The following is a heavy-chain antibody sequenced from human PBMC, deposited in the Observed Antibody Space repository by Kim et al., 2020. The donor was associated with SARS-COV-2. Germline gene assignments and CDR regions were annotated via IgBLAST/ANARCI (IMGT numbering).Heavy chain of an antibody. D-gene: IGHD1-26*01. CDR2: IYYSGST. CDR1: GGSISSSSYY. V-gene: IGHV4-39*01. J-gene: IGHJ4*02. Sequence: SQTLSLTCTVSGGSISSSSYYWGWIRQPPGKGLEWIGSIYYSGSTYYNPSLKSRVTISVDTSKNQFSLKLSSVTAADTAVYYCARSPVGATGGNYFDYWGQGTLVTVSS. CDR3: ARSPVGATGGNYFDY.